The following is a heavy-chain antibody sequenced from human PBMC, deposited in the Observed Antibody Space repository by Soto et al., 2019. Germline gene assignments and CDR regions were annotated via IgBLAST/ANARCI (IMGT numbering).Heavy chain of an antibody. CDR2: LYASGTT. CDR3: ARARDIRVVRDAFDV. Sequence: PGGSLRLSCAASGFTVSSNYMSWVRQGPGKGLEWVSILYASGTTYYADSVEGRFTISRDDSKNTLFLQMGSLRADDTAVYYCARARDIRVVRDAFDVWGQGTMVTVSS. CDR1: GFTVSSNY. V-gene: IGHV3-53*01. J-gene: IGHJ3*01. D-gene: IGHD2-21*01.